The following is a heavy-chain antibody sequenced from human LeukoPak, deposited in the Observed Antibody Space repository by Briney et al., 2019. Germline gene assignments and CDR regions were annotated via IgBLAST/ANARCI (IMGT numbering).Heavy chain of an antibody. CDR1: GLTFSSYW. D-gene: IGHD1-26*01. CDR2: INTDGSST. J-gene: IGHJ5*02. V-gene: IGHV3-74*01. Sequence: GGSLRLSCEGFGLTFSSYWMHWVRQAPGKGLVWVSRINTDGSSTSYADSVKGRFTISRDNAKNTLYLQMNSLRAEDTAVYYCARAMGGSFTNWFDPWGQGTLVTVSS. CDR3: ARAMGGSFTNWFDP.